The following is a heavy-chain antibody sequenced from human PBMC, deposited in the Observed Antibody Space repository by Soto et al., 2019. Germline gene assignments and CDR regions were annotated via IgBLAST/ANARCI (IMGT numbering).Heavy chain of an antibody. CDR3: ARDVGMASRPYLDY. Sequence: GASVKVSCKASGYTFTTYYMYWVRQAPGQGHEWMGIINPSGGSTSFAQKFQGRVTMTRDTSTSTVYMELISLTSEDTAVYYCARDVGMASRPYLDYWGQGTLVTVSS. D-gene: IGHD6-6*01. J-gene: IGHJ4*02. CDR1: GYTFTTYY. CDR2: INPSGGST. V-gene: IGHV1-46*01.